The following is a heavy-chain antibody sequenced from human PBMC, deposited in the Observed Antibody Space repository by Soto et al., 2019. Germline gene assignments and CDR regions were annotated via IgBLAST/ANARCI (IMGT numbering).Heavy chain of an antibody. V-gene: IGHV1-3*05. CDR3: ASSIVVVTALDY. J-gene: IGHJ4*02. CDR1: GYTFTSYA. CDR2: INAGNGNT. D-gene: IGHD2-21*02. Sequence: QVQLVQSGAEEKKPGASVKVSCKASGYTFTSYAMHWVRQAPGQRLEWMGWINAGNGNTKYSQKFQGRVTITRDTSASTPYMGLSSLRSEDTAVYYCASSIVVVTALDYWGQGTRFTFSS.